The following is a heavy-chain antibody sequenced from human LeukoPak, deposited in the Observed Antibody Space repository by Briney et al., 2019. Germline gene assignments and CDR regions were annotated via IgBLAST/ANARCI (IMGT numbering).Heavy chain of an antibody. CDR2: ISDSGANT. V-gene: IGHV3-23*01. D-gene: IGHD2-15*01. CDR1: GFTFSSYA. J-gene: IGHJ6*03. CDR3: AKNGDRGAFCSGGTCYPYYYYYMDV. Sequence: GGSLRLSCAASGFTFSSYAMSWVRQAPGKGLEWVSAISDSGANTYYADSVRGRFTISRDNSKNTLYLQMNSLRAEDTAVYYCAKNGDRGAFCSGGTCYPYYYYYMDVWGKGTTVTISS.